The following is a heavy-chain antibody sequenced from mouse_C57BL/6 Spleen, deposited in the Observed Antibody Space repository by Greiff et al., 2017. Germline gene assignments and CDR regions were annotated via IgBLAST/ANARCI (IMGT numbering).Heavy chain of an antibody. Sequence: EVQLVESGEGLVKPGGSLKLSCAASGFTFSSYAMSWVRQTPEKRLEWVAYISSGGDYIYYAATVKGRFTISRDNARNTLYLQMSSLKSEDTAMYYCTREWGSNYACGMDYWGQGTSVTVSS. CDR3: TREWGSNYACGMDY. V-gene: IGHV5-9-1*02. J-gene: IGHJ4*01. CDR2: ISSGGDYI. D-gene: IGHD2-5*01. CDR1: GFTFSSYA.